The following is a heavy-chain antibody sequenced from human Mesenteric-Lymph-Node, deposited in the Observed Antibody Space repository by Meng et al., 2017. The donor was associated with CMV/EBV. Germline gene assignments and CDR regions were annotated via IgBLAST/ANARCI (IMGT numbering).Heavy chain of an antibody. D-gene: IGHD2-8*01. CDR2: TYHSGST. CDR1: GGPISSYY. Sequence: SETLSLTCTVSGGPISSYYWSWIRQTPGKGLEWIGYTYHSGSTNYNPSLRSRITISVDTSKNQFSLKLSSVTAADTAVYYCAREIMVPGKHNWFDPWGQGTLVTVSS. J-gene: IGHJ5*02. V-gene: IGHV4-59*01. CDR3: AREIMVPGKHNWFDP.